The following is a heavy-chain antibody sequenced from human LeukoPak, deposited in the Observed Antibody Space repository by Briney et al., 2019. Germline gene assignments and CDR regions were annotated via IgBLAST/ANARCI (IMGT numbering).Heavy chain of an antibody. V-gene: IGHV3-74*01. D-gene: IGHD5-18*01. CDR2: INRGGSRT. CDR1: GFTFSIHG. J-gene: IGHJ4*02. Sequence: GGSLRLSCAASGFTFSIHGMHWVRHAPGKGLMWVSHINRGGSRTDYADSVKGRFTISRDDAKNTLYLQLNSLRAEDTAVYFCARGGSDTAMAHDYWGQGTLVTVSS. CDR3: ARGGSDTAMAHDY.